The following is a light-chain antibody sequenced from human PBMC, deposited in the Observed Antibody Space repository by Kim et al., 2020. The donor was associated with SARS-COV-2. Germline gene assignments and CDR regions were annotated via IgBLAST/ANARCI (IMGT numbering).Light chain of an antibody. CDR3: QQYNNWAPF. V-gene: IGKV3-15*01. CDR1: QSLSSN. CDR2: GAS. Sequence: EIVMTLSPATLSVSPGETATLSCRASQSLSSNLAWYQQKPGQAPRLLIYGASTRATGVPARFSGSGSGTEFTLTISGLQSEDFAVYYCQQYNNWAPFVGQGTKLEI. J-gene: IGKJ2*01.